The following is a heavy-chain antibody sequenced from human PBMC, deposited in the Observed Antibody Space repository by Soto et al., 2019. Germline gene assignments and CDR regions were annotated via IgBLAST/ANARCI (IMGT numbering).Heavy chain of an antibody. Sequence: SETLSLTCTVSGGSISSYYWSWIRQPPGKGLEWIGYIYYSGSTNYNPSLKSRVTISVDTSKNQFSLKLNSMTAADTAVYYCARQRPIYSSGFFAYWAQGTLVTVS. CDR2: IYYSGST. CDR3: ARQRPIYSSGFFAY. J-gene: IGHJ4*02. D-gene: IGHD5-18*01. CDR1: GGSISSYY. V-gene: IGHV4-59*08.